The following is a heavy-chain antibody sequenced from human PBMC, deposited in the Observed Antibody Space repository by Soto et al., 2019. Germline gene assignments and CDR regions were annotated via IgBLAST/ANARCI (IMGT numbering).Heavy chain of an antibody. CDR2: ICHGGGA. CDR3: AGYSNSWSKYVKH. V-gene: IGHV4-34*01. J-gene: IGHJ1*01. CDR1: GWSFCGYC. D-gene: IGHD6-13*01. Sequence: SETLSLTCAVYGWSFCGYCWSWIRQTPGERLEWVGDICHGGGANYNPSLKSRVSFSMDPSKNQFSLKLNSVMAADTAVYYCAGYSNSWSKYVKHWGRGSLVTVSS.